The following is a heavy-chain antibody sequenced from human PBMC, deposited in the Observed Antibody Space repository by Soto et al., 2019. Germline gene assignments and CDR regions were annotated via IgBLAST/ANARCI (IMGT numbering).Heavy chain of an antibody. CDR2: IIPIFGTA. V-gene: IGHV1-69*01. J-gene: IGHJ6*02. Sequence: QVQLVQSGAEVKKPGSSVKVSCKASGGTFSSYAISWVRQAPGQGLEWMGGIIPIFGTANYSQKFQGRVTITADESTSTAYMELSSLRSEDTAVDYCARTPFKGVSGDYYYYYGMDVWGQGTTVTVSS. CDR1: GGTFSSYA. CDR3: ARTPFKGVSGDYYYYYGMDV. D-gene: IGHD4-17*01.